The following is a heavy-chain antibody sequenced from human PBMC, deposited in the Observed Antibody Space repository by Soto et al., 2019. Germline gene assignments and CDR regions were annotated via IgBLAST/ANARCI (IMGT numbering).Heavy chain of an antibody. J-gene: IGHJ6*03. D-gene: IGHD4-17*01. CDR1: GGSISSSSYY. V-gene: IGHV4-39*01. CDR2: IYYSGST. CDR3: ARLPNDYGDYSSSDYYYYMDV. Sequence: NPSETLSLTCTVSGGSISSSSYYWAWIRQPPGKGLEWIGSIYYSGSTYYNPSLKSRVNISVDTSKNQFSLKLSSVTAADTAVYYCARLPNDYGDYSSSDYYYYMDVWGKGTTVTVS.